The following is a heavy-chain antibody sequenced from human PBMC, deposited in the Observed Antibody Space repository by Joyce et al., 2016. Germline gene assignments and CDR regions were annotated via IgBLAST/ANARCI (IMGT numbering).Heavy chain of an antibody. D-gene: IGHD3-16*01. J-gene: IGHJ4*02. Sequence: EVQLVQSGGEVKKPGESLKISCKGVGYSFTSYWLGGVGQMPGKGLELMGIINPEDSDTRYSPSFQGQVTISVDRSIKTAHLRWGSLRASDTAIYYCARSAVRGTLSPFFDYWGQGSLVTVSS. CDR3: ARSAVRGTLSPFFDY. CDR2: INPEDSDT. CDR1: GYSFTSYW. V-gene: IGHV5-51*01.